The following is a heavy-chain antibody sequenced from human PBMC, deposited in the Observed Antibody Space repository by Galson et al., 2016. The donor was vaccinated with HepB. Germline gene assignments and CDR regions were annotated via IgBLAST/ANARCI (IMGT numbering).Heavy chain of an antibody. CDR3: VRDTLYYGSGSYSDY. CDR2: GDWSGEVT. V-gene: IGHV3-20*03. Sequence: GGGVGGGGVGWGSSGDWSGEVTAYGDCVKGRFTISRDKAKNSLSLQMNSLRADDTALYYCVRDTLYYGSGSYSDYWGPGTLVTVSS. J-gene: IGHJ4*02. D-gene: IGHD3-10*01.